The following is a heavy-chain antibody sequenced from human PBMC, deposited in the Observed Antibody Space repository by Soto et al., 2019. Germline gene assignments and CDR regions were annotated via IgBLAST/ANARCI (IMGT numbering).Heavy chain of an antibody. V-gene: IGHV1-24*01. J-gene: IGHJ5*02. CDR2: FDPEDGET. CDR1: RYTLPEFF. CDR3: ATDIVGYCSGGSCYSNWFDP. Sequence: APMKGSRKVFRYTLPEFFLHWGRQAPGKRAEGMGGFDPEDGETIYAQKFQGRVTMTEDTSTDTAYMELSSLRSEDTAVYYCATDIVGYCSGGSCYSNWFDPWGQGTLVTVSS. D-gene: IGHD2-15*01.